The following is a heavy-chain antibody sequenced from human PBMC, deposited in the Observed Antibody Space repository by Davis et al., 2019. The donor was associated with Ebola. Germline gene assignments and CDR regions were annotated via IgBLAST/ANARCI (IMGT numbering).Heavy chain of an antibody. V-gene: IGHV3-23*01. CDR2: ISGSGGST. J-gene: IGHJ4*02. CDR3: ARDTGTFYVDY. Sequence: GESLKISCAASGFTFSSYAMSWVRQAPGKGLEWVSAISGSGGSTYYADSVKGRFTIFRDNSRDTVYLQMNDLRAEDTAVYYCARDTGTFYVDYWGQGTLVTVSS. CDR1: GFTFSSYA. D-gene: IGHD1/OR15-1a*01.